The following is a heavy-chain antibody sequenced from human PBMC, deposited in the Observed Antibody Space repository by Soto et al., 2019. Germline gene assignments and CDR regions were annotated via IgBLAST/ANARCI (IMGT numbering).Heavy chain of an antibody. CDR3: AREAPYCTSATCPKFYDMDV. J-gene: IGHJ6*02. D-gene: IGHD2-2*01. V-gene: IGHV1-69*13. Sequence: SLKVSCKASGGTFGSYAITWVRRAPGQGLEWLGGIIPILNSPAYAQKFQARVVITADEITNTAYMELNSLRFDDTAVYYCAREAPYCTSATCPKFYDMDVWGQGXTVTVYS. CDR2: IIPILNSP. CDR1: GGTFGSYA.